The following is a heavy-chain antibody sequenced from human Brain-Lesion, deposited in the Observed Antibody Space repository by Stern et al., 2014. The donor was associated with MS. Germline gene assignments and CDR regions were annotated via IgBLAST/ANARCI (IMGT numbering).Heavy chain of an antibody. J-gene: IGHJ4*02. Sequence: QVQLLESGPGLVKPSQTLSLTCTVSGDSISSGSYYLSWIRQHPGKGLEWIGYIYHSGTTFYNPSLKSRVTISVDTSKNQFSLKLSSVTAADTAVYYCARAGMKLDYWGQGTLVTVSS. CDR2: IYHSGTT. CDR1: GDSISSGSYY. CDR3: ARAGMKLDY. D-gene: IGHD6-13*01. V-gene: IGHV4-31*03.